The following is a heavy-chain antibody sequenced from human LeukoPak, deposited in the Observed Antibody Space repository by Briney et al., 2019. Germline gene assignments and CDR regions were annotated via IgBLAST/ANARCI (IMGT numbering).Heavy chain of an antibody. Sequence: SETLSLTSTVSGGSISSYYWSWIRQPPGKGLEWIGYIYYSGSTNYNPSLKSRVTISVDTSKNQFSLKLSSVTAADTAVYYCARAGIAVAGTWGYYFDYWGQGTLVTVSS. CDR3: ARAGIAVAGTWGYYFDY. V-gene: IGHV4-59*01. D-gene: IGHD6-19*01. CDR1: GGSISSYY. CDR2: IYYSGST. J-gene: IGHJ4*02.